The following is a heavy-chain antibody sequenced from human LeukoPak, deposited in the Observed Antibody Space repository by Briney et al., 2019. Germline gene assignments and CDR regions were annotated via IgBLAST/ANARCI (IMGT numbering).Heavy chain of an antibody. D-gene: IGHD6-19*01. CDR2: ISYDGRNQ. V-gene: IGHV3-30*18. CDR1: GFTFSNFG. Sequence: PGGSLRLSCAASGFTFSNFGMYWVRQAPGSGLEWVASISYDGRNQHYTDSVKGRFTISRANAKNTLFLQMNSLRDEDTAVYYCAKKIAAEISSGWYQLEHWGQGTLVTVSS. CDR3: AKKIAAEISSGWYQLEH. J-gene: IGHJ4*02.